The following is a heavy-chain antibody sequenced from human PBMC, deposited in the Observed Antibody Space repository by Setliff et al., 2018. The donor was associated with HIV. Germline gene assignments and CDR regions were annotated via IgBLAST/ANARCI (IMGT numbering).Heavy chain of an antibody. CDR3: ARGRLLWSGSYYYYYMDV. V-gene: IGHV3-72*01. CDR1: GYSFTNYW. Sequence: GESLKISCKASGYSFTNYWVGWVRQMPGNGLEWVGRTRNKVNSYTTEYAASVKGRFTISRDDSKNSLYLQMNSLKTADTAVYYCARGRLLWSGSYYYYYMDVWGKGTTVTVSS. J-gene: IGHJ6*03. CDR2: TRNKVNSYTT. D-gene: IGHD3-10*01.